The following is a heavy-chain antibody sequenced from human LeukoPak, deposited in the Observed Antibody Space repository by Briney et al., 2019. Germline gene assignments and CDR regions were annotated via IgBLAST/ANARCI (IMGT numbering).Heavy chain of an antibody. CDR1: GYTFTSYY. Sequence: ASVKVSCKASGYTFTSYYMHWVRQAPGQGLELMGIINPSGGSTSYAQKFQGRVTMTRDTSTTTVYMELSSLRSEDTAVYYCAREEQSSGWPDYWGQGTLVTVSS. J-gene: IGHJ4*02. CDR3: AREEQSSGWPDY. CDR2: INPSGGST. V-gene: IGHV1-46*01. D-gene: IGHD6-19*01.